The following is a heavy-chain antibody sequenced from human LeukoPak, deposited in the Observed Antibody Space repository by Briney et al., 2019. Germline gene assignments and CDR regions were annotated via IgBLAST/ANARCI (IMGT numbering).Heavy chain of an antibody. V-gene: IGHV3-30*18. Sequence: GGSLRLSCAASGFTFSSYGMHWVRQAPGKGLEWVAVISYDGSNKYYADSVKGRFTISRDNSKNTLYLQMNSLRAEDTAVYYCAKDFAVGSSWYGDWGQGTLVTVSS. D-gene: IGHD6-13*01. CDR3: AKDFAVGSSWYGD. CDR1: GFTFSSYG. CDR2: ISYDGSNK. J-gene: IGHJ4*02.